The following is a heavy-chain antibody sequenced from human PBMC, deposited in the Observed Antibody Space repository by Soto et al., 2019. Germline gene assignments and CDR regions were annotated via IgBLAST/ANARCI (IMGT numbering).Heavy chain of an antibody. Sequence: ESGGGLVQPGGSLSLSCAASGFTFSNNEMHWVRQAPGKGLEYVSGISNNGAHTDYAKSVKGRFTISRDNSENTLYLQMGSLRAEDMALYYCARRGYGSRWPNVYMDVWGKGTTVTVSS. J-gene: IGHJ6*03. CDR3: ARRGYGSRWPNVYMDV. CDR2: ISNNGAHT. D-gene: IGHD6-13*01. CDR1: GFTFSNNE. V-gene: IGHV3-64*01.